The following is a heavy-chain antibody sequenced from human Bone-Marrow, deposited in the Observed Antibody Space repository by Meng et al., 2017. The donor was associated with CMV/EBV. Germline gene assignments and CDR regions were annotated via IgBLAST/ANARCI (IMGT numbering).Heavy chain of an antibody. Sequence: NAWMRWVRQATGKGLEWVGQIKRKTDGGTTDYAAHEKSRFTISRDDSKNTLYLQMNSLKTENTAVYYCTTDYTGPGWYYYGSGSLFDYWGQGTLVTVSS. CDR1: NAW. J-gene: IGHJ4*02. V-gene: IGHV3-15*01. D-gene: IGHD3-10*01. CDR3: TTDYTGPGWYYYGSGSLFDY. CDR2: IKRKTDGGTT.